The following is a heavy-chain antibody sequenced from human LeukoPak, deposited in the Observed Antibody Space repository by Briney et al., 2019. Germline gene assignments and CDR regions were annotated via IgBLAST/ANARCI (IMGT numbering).Heavy chain of an antibody. CDR2: DGSNK. V-gene: IGHV3-30*01. Sequence: DGSNKYYADSVKGRFTISRDNSKNTLYLQMNSLRAEDTAVYYCAKDKWPLAVAGTGRFDYWGQGTLVTVSS. D-gene: IGHD6-19*01. CDR3: AKDKWPLAVAGTGRFDY. J-gene: IGHJ4*02.